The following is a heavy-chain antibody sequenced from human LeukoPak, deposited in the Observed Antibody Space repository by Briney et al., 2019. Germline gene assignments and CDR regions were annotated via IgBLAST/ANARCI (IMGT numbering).Heavy chain of an antibody. CDR3: ARHEQDGSGYYPRLAFDV. V-gene: IGHV5-51*01. D-gene: IGHD3-22*01. Sequence: GEPLKIPGQASGSSFTNYWIGWVRQMPGKGLEWMGIIYPVDSDTRYSPSSQGQVNISADKSISTAYLQWSSLKGSDTAMYYCARHEQDGSGYYPRLAFDVWGQGTMVTVSS. J-gene: IGHJ3*01. CDR2: IYPVDSDT. CDR1: GSSFTNYW.